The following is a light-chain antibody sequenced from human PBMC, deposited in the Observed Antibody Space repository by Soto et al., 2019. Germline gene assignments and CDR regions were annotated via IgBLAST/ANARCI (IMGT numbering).Light chain of an antibody. CDR2: EVS. Sequence: QSVLTQPASVSGSPGQSITISCTGTSSDVGGYNYVSWYQHHPGKAPKLMIYEVSNRPSGVSNRFSGPKSGNTASLTISGLQAEDEADYYCSSYRDTHNLVFGIGTKVT. V-gene: IGLV2-14*01. J-gene: IGLJ1*01. CDR1: SSDVGGYNY. CDR3: SSYRDTHNLV.